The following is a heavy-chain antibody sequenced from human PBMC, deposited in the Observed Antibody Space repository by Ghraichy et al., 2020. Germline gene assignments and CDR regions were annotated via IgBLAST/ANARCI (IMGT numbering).Heavy chain of an antibody. CDR2: ISAYNGNT. CDR3: ARDYLQGYCSSTSCSPVGY. Sequence: ASVKVSCKASGYTFTSYGISWVRQAPGQGLEWMGWISAYNGNTNYAQKLQGRVTMTTDTSTSTAYMELRSLRSDDTAVYYCARDYLQGYCSSTSCSPVGYWGQGTLVTVSS. CDR1: GYTFTSYG. V-gene: IGHV1-18*04. D-gene: IGHD2-2*01. J-gene: IGHJ4*02.